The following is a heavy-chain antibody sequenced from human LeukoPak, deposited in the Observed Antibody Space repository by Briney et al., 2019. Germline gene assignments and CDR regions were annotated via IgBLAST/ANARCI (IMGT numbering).Heavy chain of an antibody. Sequence: SETLSLTCTVSGGSISRYYWSWIRQTPGKGLEWGGRIYTSGGTNYNPSLKSRVTMSVSTSKGQFSLKLSSVTAADTAVYYCARVGGVGYDSSGYPYYFDYWGQGTLVTVSS. V-gene: IGHV4-4*07. J-gene: IGHJ4*02. D-gene: IGHD3-22*01. CDR2: IYTSGGT. CDR1: GGSISRYY. CDR3: ARVGGVGYDSSGYPYYFDY.